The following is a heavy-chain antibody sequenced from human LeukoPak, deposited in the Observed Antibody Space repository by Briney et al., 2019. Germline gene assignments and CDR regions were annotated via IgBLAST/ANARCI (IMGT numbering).Heavy chain of an antibody. D-gene: IGHD6-19*01. J-gene: IGHJ4*02. CDR1: GGSFSGYY. CDR2: INHSGST. Sequence: PSEALSLTCAVYGGSFSGYYWSWLRQPPGKGLEWIGEINHSGSTNYNPSLKSRVTISVDTSKNQFSLKLSSVTAADTAVYYCARRRGAYSSGWGGYFDYWGQGTLVTVSS. V-gene: IGHV4-34*01. CDR3: ARRRGAYSSGWGGYFDY.